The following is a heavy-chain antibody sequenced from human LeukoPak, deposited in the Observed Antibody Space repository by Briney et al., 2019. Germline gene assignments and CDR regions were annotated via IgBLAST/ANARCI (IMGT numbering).Heavy chain of an antibody. Sequence: ASVKVSCKASGYTFTGYYIHWVRQAPGPGLEWMGWFNPNTGATNYAQNFQGRVTMTRDTSNSTAYMELSSLTSDDTAVYYCARVTGQNNDAFDIWGQGTMVTVSS. D-gene: IGHD2-8*02. CDR2: FNPNTGAT. J-gene: IGHJ3*02. CDR1: GYTFTGYY. CDR3: ARVTGQNNDAFDI. V-gene: IGHV1-2*02.